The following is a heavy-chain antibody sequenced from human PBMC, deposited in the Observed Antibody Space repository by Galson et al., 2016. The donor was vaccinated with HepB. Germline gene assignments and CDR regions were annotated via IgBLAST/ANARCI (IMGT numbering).Heavy chain of an antibody. CDR3: VKEKERLLDY. CDR2: ISSSSSYT. J-gene: IGHJ4*02. V-gene: IGHV3-11*05. CDR1: GFTFSDYY. Sequence: SLRLSCAASGFTFSDYYMSWIRQAPGKGLEWVSYISSSSSYTNYADSVKGRFTISRDNAKNSLYLQMNSLRTEDTALYYCVKEKERLLDYWGQGTLVTVSS. D-gene: IGHD2-21*02.